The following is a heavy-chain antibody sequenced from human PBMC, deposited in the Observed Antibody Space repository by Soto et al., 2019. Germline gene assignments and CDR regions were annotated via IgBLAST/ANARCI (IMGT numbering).Heavy chain of an antibody. V-gene: IGHV1-2*04. CDR3: ARGGSGYTHYYYYGMDV. Sequence: DSVTVSCKASGSPFTGYYMHWVRQAPGQGLEWMGWINPNSGGTNYAQKFQGWVTMTRDTSISTAYMELSRLRSDDTAVYYCARGGSGYTHYYYYGMDVWGQGNTVTVSS. CDR1: GSPFTGYY. D-gene: IGHD3-3*01. J-gene: IGHJ6*02. CDR2: INPNSGGT.